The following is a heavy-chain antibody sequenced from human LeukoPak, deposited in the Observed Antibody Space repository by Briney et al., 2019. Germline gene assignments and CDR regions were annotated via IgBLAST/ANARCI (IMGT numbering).Heavy chain of an antibody. CDR2: INPSGGST. V-gene: IGHV1-46*01. J-gene: IGHJ4*02. Sequence: GASVKVSCKASGYTFTGYYMHWVRQAPGQGLEWMGIINPSGGSTSYAQKFQGRVTMTRDMSTSTVYMELSSLRSEDTAVYYCARGSEDMVRGVNGEDYFDYWGQGTLVTVSS. CDR3: ARGSEDMVRGVNGEDYFDY. CDR1: GYTFTGYY. D-gene: IGHD3-10*01.